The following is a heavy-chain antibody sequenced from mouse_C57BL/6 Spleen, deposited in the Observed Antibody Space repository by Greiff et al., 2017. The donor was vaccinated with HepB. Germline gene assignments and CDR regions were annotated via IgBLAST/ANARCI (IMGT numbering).Heavy chain of an antibody. D-gene: IGHD1-1*01. Sequence: EVKVVESGGGLVKPGGSLKLSCAASGFTFSDYGMHWVRQAPEKGLEWVAYISSGSSTIYYADTVKGRFTISRDNAKNTLFLQMTSLRSEDTAMYYCARNLITTVVATGDYWGQGTTLTVSS. V-gene: IGHV5-17*01. CDR3: ARNLITTVVATGDY. CDR2: ISSGSSTI. J-gene: IGHJ2*01. CDR1: GFTFSDYG.